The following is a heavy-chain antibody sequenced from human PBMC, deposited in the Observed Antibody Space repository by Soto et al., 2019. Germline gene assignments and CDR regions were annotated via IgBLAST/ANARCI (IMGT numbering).Heavy chain of an antibody. CDR2: ISSNGGIT. CDR3: ARGKPNCSGGTCYPGTAFDF. V-gene: IGHV3-64*01. CDR1: GFTFNLYA. J-gene: IGHJ3*01. D-gene: IGHD2-15*01. Sequence: EVQLVESGGSLVQPGGSLRLSCVASGFTFNLYAIHWVRQAPGKGLEYVSAISSNGGITYYANSVKDRFTISRDNSKNTLYLQMGSLRAADMAVYYCARGKPNCSGGTCYPGTAFDFWGQGTMVTVSS.